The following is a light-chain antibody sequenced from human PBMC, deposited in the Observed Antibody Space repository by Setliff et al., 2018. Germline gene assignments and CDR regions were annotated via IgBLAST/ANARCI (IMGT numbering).Light chain of an antibody. CDR1: SSDVGTYNV. CDR2: EVS. CDR3: CSYAGDNTYV. J-gene: IGLJ1*01. V-gene: IGLV2-23*02. Sequence: QSALTQPASVSGSPGQSIAISCTGTSSDVGTYNVVSWYQHYPGKAPKLMIYEVSQRPSGVSNRFSGSKSGNTASLTISGLQTEDEADYYCCSYAGDNTYVFGTGTKVTVL.